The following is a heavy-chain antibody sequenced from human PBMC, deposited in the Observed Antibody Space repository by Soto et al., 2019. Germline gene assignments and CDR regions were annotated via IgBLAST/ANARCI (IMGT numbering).Heavy chain of an antibody. D-gene: IGHD3-22*01. V-gene: IGHV4-30-4*01. CDR1: GGSISSGDYY. J-gene: IGHJ4*02. CDR3: ARGGNYDSSGFRVPSDY. CDR2: IYYSGST. Sequence: TLSLTCTVSGGSISSGDYYWSWIRQPPGKGLEWIGYIYYSGSTYYNPSLKSRVTISVDTSKNQFSLKLSSVTAADTAVYHCARGGNYDSSGFRVPSDYWGQGTLVTVSS.